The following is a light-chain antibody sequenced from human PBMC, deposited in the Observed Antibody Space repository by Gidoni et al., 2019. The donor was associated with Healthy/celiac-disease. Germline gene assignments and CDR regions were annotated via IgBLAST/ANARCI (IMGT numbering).Light chain of an antibody. CDR1: QSVLYSSNNKNY. V-gene: IGKV4-1*01. Sequence: DIVMTQSPDSLAVSLGERATINCKSSQSVLYSSNNKNYLAWYLQKPGQPPKLLIYWASTRESVVPDRFSGSGSGTDFTLTIGSLQAEDVAVYYCQQYYSTPWTFGQGTKVEIK. CDR3: QQYYSTPWT. J-gene: IGKJ1*01. CDR2: WAS.